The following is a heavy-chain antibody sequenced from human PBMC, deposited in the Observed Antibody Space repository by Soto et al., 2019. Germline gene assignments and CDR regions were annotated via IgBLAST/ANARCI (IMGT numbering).Heavy chain of an antibody. Sequence: GGSLRLSCAASGFTFSSYAMSWVRQAPGKGLEWVSAISGSGGSTYYADSVKGRFTISRDNSKNTLYLQMNSLRAEDTAVYYCVKLVLVVVPAAIPRIDYWGQGTLVTVSS. CDR3: VKLVLVVVPAAIPRIDY. V-gene: IGHV3-23*01. D-gene: IGHD2-2*01. J-gene: IGHJ4*02. CDR1: GFTFSSYA. CDR2: ISGSGGST.